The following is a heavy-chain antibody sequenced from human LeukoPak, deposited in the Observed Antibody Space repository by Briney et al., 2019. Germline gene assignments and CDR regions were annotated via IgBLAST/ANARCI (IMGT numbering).Heavy chain of an antibody. CDR3: ARDFRYDSSGYGY. D-gene: IGHD3-22*01. J-gene: IGHJ4*02. CDR1: GFTFSSYA. V-gene: IGHV3-30*01. CDR2: ISYDGSNK. Sequence: PGGSLRLPCAASGFTFSSYAMHWVRQAPGKGLEWVAVISYDGSNKYYADSVKGRFTISRDNSKNTLYLQMNSLRAEDTAVYYCARDFRYDSSGYGYWGQGTLVTVSS.